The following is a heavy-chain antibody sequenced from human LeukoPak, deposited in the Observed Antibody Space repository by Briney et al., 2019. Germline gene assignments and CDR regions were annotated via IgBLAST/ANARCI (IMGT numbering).Heavy chain of an antibody. CDR1: GFTFSSYW. Sequence: PGGSLRLSCAASGFTFSSYWMHWVRQAPGKGLVWVSRINSDESSTSYTDSVKGRFTISRDNAKNTLYLQMNSLRAEDTAVYYCAKLSAPYTTRHFDSWGQGTLVTVS. D-gene: IGHD3-16*01. CDR3: AKLSAPYTTRHFDS. V-gene: IGHV3-74*01. J-gene: IGHJ4*02. CDR2: INSDESST.